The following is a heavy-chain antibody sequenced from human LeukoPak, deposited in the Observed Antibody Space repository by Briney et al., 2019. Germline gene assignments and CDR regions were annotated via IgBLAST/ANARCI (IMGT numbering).Heavy chain of an antibody. CDR2: IYYSGST. V-gene: IGHV4-59*01. D-gene: IGHD5-24*01. Sequence: SETLSLTCTVSGGSISSYYWSWIRRPPGKGLEWIGYIYYSGSTNYNPSLKSRVTISVDTSKNQFSLKLSSVTAADTAVYYCARLHGDNWIDYWGQGTLVTVSS. J-gene: IGHJ4*02. CDR1: GGSISSYY. CDR3: ARLHGDNWIDY.